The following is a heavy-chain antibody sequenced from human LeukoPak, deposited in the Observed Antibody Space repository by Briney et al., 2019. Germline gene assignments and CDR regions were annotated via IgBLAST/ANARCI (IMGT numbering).Heavy chain of an antibody. J-gene: IGHJ4*02. Sequence: ASVKVSCKASGYTFTSYYMHWVRQAPGQGLEWVGIINPSGGSTSYAQKFQGRVTMTRDTSTSTVYMELSSLRSEDTAVYYCARTGVYYYDSSGYYRYFDYWGQGTLVTVSS. V-gene: IGHV1-46*01. CDR1: GYTFTSYY. CDR2: INPSGGST. D-gene: IGHD3-22*01. CDR3: ARTGVYYYDSSGYYRYFDY.